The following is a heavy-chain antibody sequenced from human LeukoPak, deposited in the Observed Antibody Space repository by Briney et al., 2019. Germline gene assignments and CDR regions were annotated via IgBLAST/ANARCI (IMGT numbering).Heavy chain of an antibody. CDR3: ARDQTPLTGRIPYYYYYMDI. Sequence: GASVKVSCKASGYTFTGYYMHWVRQAPGQGLEWMGGIIPIFGTANYAQKFQGRVTITADESTSTAYMELSSLRSEDTAVYYCARDQTPLTGRIPYYYYYMDIWGKGTTVTVSS. V-gene: IGHV1-69*13. CDR2: IIPIFGTA. D-gene: IGHD7-27*01. CDR1: GYTFTGYY. J-gene: IGHJ6*03.